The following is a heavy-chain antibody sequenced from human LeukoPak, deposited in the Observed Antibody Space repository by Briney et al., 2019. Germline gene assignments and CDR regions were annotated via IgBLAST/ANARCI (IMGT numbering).Heavy chain of an antibody. CDR1: GYTFTSYY. V-gene: IGHV1-46*01. D-gene: IGHD3-22*01. Sequence: ASVKVSCKASGYTFTSYYMHWVRQAPGQGLEWMGIINPSGGSTSYAQKFQGRVTITADESTSTAYMELSSLRSEDTAVYYCARDSTYYYDSSGPGPGYWGQGTLVTVSS. J-gene: IGHJ4*02. CDR2: INPSGGST. CDR3: ARDSTYYYDSSGPGPGY.